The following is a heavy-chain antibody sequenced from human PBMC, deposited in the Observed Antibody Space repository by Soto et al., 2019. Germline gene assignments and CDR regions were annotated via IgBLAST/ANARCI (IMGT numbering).Heavy chain of an antibody. J-gene: IGHJ4*02. CDR1: GGSVNSDNFY. D-gene: IGHD6-6*01. Sequence: QVHLQESGPGQVKPSETLSLICTVSGGSVNSDNFYWSWIRQPPGRGLEWIGYVYYTGSTNYNPSLKSRVTISIDTSRNQFSLKLSSVAAADTAVYYCATEFSNSPEAFDSWGQGSLVTVSS. CDR3: ATEFSNSPEAFDS. CDR2: VYYTGST. V-gene: IGHV4-61*01.